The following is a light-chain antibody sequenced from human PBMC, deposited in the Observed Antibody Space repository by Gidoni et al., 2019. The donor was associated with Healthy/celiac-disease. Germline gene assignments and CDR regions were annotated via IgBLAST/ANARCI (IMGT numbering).Light chain of an antibody. J-gene: IGKJ2*01. CDR2: AS. CDR3: QQYNNWPPRYT. Sequence: ERVMTQSPATLSVSPGERATLSCRASQSVSSNLAWYQQKPGASTRATGIPARFSGSGSGTEFTLTISSLQSEDFAVYYCQQYNNWPPRYTFGQGTKLEIK. CDR1: QSVSSN. V-gene: IGKV3-15*01.